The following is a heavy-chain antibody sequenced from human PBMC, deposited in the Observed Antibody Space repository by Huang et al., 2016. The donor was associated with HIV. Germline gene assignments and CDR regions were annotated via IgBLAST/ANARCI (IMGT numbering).Heavy chain of an antibody. J-gene: IGHJ5*02. CDR3: ATSYYEFWSGYLGRNNWFDP. Sequence: QLQLQESGPGLVKPSETLSLTCSVSSGSISSSSHYWGWIRQPPGKGLEWIGSFYFTGRTYYNPALKRRGTISADTSKNQLSLKLSSVTAADTAVYYCATSYYEFWSGYLGRNNWFDPWGQGTLVTVSS. CDR1: SGSISSSSHY. CDR2: FYFTGRT. V-gene: IGHV4-39*01. D-gene: IGHD3-3*01.